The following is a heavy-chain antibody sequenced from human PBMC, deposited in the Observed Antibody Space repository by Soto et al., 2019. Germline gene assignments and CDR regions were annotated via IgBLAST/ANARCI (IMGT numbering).Heavy chain of an antibody. Sequence: EVQLVESGGGLVQPGGSLRLSCAASGFTFSSYEMNWVRQAPGKGLEWVSYISSSGSTIYYADSVKGRFTISRDNAKNSLYLQMNSLRAEDTAVYYCASRYCSGWYYFFDYWGQGTLVTVSS. CDR3: ASRYCSGWYYFFDY. D-gene: IGHD6-19*01. J-gene: IGHJ4*02. V-gene: IGHV3-48*03. CDR1: GFTFSSYE. CDR2: ISSSGSTI.